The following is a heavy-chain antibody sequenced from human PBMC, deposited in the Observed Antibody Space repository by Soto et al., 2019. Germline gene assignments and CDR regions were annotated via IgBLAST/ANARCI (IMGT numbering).Heavy chain of an antibody. Sequence: PSETLSLTCPVSGGSISSYYWSWIRQPPGKGLEWIGYIYYSGSTNYNPSLKSRVTISVDTSKNQFSLKLSSVTAADTAVYYCARVLFGRGNWFDPWGQGTLVTVS. CDR1: GGSISSYY. V-gene: IGHV4-59*01. CDR3: ARVLFGRGNWFDP. J-gene: IGHJ5*02. D-gene: IGHD3-3*01. CDR2: IYYSGST.